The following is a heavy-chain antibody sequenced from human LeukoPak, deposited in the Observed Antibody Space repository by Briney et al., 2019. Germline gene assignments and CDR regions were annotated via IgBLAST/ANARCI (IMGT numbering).Heavy chain of an antibody. CDR3: ARRYSSGWWFDY. J-gene: IGHJ4*02. CDR2: ITSSSSSI. CDR1: GFTFSSYT. V-gene: IGHV3-21*01. Sequence: GGSLRLSCEASGFTFSSYTMNWVRQAPGEGLEWVSSITSSSSSIYYADSVKGRITISRDNARNSLYLQMNSLRAEDTAVYYCARRYSSGWWFDYWGQGTLVTVSS. D-gene: IGHD6-19*01.